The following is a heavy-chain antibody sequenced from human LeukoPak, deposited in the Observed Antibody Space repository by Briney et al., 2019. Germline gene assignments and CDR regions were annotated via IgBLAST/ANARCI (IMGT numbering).Heavy chain of an antibody. V-gene: IGHV3-23*01. D-gene: IGHD5-12*01. CDR3: AKGGYDYVEVGYFDY. CDR1: GFPFASYA. Sequence: GGSLRLSCAASGFPFASYAMSWVRQTPGKGLEWVSHIIGSVASTYYADSVKGRFTISRDNTKNMLYLQMNSLRADDTAVYFCAKGGYDYVEVGYFDYWGQGTVVTVSS. CDR2: IIGSVAST. J-gene: IGHJ4*02.